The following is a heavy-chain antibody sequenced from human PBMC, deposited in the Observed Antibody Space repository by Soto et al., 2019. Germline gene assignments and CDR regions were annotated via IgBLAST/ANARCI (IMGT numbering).Heavy chain of an antibody. V-gene: IGHV3-7*03. CDR2: IKEDGSEK. Sequence: EVQLVESGGALVQPGGSLRLSCVVSGFTFRSYWMSWVRQDPGKGLEWGANIKEDGSEKYYMDSVKGRFAISRDNARNSLYLQMNSLRAEDTAVYYCASHPPRGDYNKYATTYWGQGTLVTVSS. J-gene: IGHJ4*02. CDR1: GFTFRSYW. CDR3: ASHPPRGDYNKYATTY. D-gene: IGHD4-4*01.